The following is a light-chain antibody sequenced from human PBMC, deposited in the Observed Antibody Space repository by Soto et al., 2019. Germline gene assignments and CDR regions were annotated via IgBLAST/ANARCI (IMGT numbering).Light chain of an antibody. V-gene: IGLV1-40*01. CDR1: SSNIGSYYD. CDR2: GDN. Sequence: QSVLTQPPSVSGAPGQRVTIPCTGSSSNIGSYYDVHWYQQLPGAVPKLLIYGDNNRPSGVPDRFSGSKSGTSASLAITGLQVEDEADYYCQSYDSSLSHVVFGGGTTVTVL. CDR3: QSYDSSLSHVV. J-gene: IGLJ2*01.